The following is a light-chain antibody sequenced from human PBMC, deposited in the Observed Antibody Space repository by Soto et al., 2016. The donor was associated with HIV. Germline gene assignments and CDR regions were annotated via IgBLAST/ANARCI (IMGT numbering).Light chain of an antibody. J-gene: IGKJ1*01. Sequence: DIQLTQSPSTLSAAVGDRVTITCRASQSVNDWLAWYQQKPGTPPSLLIYKVSTLESGVPSRFSGVGFGTDFTLTISTLQPEDSAIYYCQQYNTPPWTFGQGTKLEMK. CDR1: QSVNDW. V-gene: IGKV1-5*03. CDR2: KVS. CDR3: QQYNTPPWT.